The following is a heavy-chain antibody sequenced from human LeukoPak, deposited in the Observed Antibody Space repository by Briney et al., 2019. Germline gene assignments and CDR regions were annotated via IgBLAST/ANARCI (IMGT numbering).Heavy chain of an antibody. CDR3: ARDSGEEWEPPGYWYFDL. CDR2: IYYSGST. J-gene: IGHJ2*01. D-gene: IGHD1-26*01. Sequence: ASQTLSLTCTVSGGSISSGGYYWSWIRQHPGKGLEWIGYIYYSGSTYYNPSLKSRVTISVDTSKNQFSLKLSSVTAADTAVYYCARDSGEEWEPPGYWYFDLWGRGTLVTVSS. V-gene: IGHV4-31*03. CDR1: GGSISSGGYY.